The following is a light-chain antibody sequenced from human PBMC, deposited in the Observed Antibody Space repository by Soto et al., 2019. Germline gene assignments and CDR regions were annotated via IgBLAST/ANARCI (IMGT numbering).Light chain of an antibody. V-gene: IGKV3-11*01. Sequence: EVVLTQSPATLSLSPGEKATLSCRASQDINTYLGWYQQKPGQPPRLLIYDASNRASGIPARFSGSGSGTDFTLTINSLEPEDFAVYYCQQYNNWPPVTFGGGTKVDIK. CDR2: DAS. J-gene: IGKJ4*01. CDR1: QDINTY. CDR3: QQYNNWPPVT.